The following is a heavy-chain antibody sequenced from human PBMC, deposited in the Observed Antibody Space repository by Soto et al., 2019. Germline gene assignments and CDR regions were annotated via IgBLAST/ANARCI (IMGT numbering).Heavy chain of an antibody. CDR1: GGSISSYY. CDR3: ASAVYDILTGYANYGMDV. Sequence: SETLSLTCTVSGGSISSYYWSWIRQPPGKGLEWIGYIYYSGSTNYNPSLKSRVTISVDTSKNQFSLKLSSVTAADTAVYYCASAVYDILTGYANYGMDVWGQGTTVTVSS. V-gene: IGHV4-59*12. CDR2: IYYSGST. J-gene: IGHJ6*02. D-gene: IGHD3-9*01.